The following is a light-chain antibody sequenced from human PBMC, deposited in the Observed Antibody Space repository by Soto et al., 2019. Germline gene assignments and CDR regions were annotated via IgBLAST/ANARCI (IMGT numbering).Light chain of an antibody. CDR1: SSNIENNY. V-gene: IGLV1-47*01. CDR3: AAWDDSLSGRRV. CDR2: RNN. Sequence: QSVLTQPPSASGTPGQRVTISCSGSSSNIENNYVYWYQMVPGTAPKLLIYRNNQRPSGVPDRFSGSRSGTSASLAISGLRSEDEADYYCAAWDDSLSGRRVFGGGTKLTVL. J-gene: IGLJ2*01.